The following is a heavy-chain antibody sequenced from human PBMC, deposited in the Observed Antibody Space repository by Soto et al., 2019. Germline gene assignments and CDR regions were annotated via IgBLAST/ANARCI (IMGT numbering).Heavy chain of an antibody. Sequence: ASVKVSCKASGYTFTSYYMHWVRQARGQGLEWMGWISVFKGTTNYAQKFQGRVTMTTDTSTSTAHMELRSLRSDDTAVYYCAREGSTIRNYDYYYYGMDVWGQGTTVTVSS. V-gene: IGHV1-18*04. CDR1: GYTFTSYY. CDR2: ISVFKGTT. CDR3: AREGSTIRNYDYYYYGMDV. D-gene: IGHD5-12*01. J-gene: IGHJ6*02.